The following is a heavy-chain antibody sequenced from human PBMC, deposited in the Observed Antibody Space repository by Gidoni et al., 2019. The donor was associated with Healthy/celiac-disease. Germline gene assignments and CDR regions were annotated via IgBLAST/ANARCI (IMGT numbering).Heavy chain of an antibody. J-gene: IGHJ6*02. V-gene: IGHV2-26*01. CDR2: IFSNDEK. D-gene: IGHD3-10*01. CDR1: GFSLSNARMG. Sequence: QVTLKESGPVLVKPTETLTLTCTVSGFSLSNARMGVSWIRQPPGKALEWLAHIFSNDEKSYSTSLKSRLTISKDTSKSQVVLTMTNMDPVDTATYYCARIRGYGSGIYYYYGMDVWGQGTTVTVSS. CDR3: ARIRGYGSGIYYYYGMDV.